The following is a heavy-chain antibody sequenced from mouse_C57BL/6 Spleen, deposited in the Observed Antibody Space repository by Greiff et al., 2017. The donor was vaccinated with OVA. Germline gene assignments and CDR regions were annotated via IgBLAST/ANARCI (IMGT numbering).Heavy chain of an antibody. CDR1: GFTFPDYS. CDR2: IRNKANGYTT. CDR3: ARLAGDY. Sequence: EVQLVESGGGLVQPGGSLSLSCAASGFTFPDYSMSWVRQPPGKALEWLGFIRNKANGYTTEYSASVKGRFTISRDNSQSILYLQMNALRAEDSATYYCARLAGDYWGQGTSVTVSS. J-gene: IGHJ4*01. V-gene: IGHV7-3*01.